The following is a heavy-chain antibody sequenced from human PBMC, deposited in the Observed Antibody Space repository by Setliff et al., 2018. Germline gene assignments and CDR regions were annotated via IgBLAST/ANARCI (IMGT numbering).Heavy chain of an antibody. D-gene: IGHD1-1*01. CDR3: AKGGGRYHSDA. J-gene: IGHJ5*02. CDR2: INHRGST. Sequence: SETLSLTCAAYGGTFSDYYWTWIRQPPGKGLEWVGEINHRGSTNYNPSLKSRVTMSIDKSNNQFSLKLTSVTAADTAVYYCAKGGGRYHSDAWGQGILVTVSS. V-gene: IGHV4-34*01. CDR1: GGTFSDYY.